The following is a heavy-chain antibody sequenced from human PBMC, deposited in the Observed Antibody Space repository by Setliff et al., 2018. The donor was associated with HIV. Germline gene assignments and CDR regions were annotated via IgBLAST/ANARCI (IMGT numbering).Heavy chain of an antibody. Sequence: SETLSLTCTVSGPFVSNTDYYWGWIRLPPGKGLEWIASIHHSGSTWYNPSLKSRVTISADMSKNQFSLKLFSVTAADTAVYYCARPSFGIGGGSIFDSWGQGTVVTVSS. CDR2: IHHSGST. CDR3: ARPSFGIGGGSIFDS. V-gene: IGHV4-39*01. D-gene: IGHD3-3*01. J-gene: IGHJ4*02. CDR1: GPFVSNTDYY.